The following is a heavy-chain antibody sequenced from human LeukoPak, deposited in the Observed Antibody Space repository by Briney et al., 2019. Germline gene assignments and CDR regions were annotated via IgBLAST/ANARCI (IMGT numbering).Heavy chain of an antibody. J-gene: IGHJ1*01. Sequence: ASVKVSCKASGYTFTGYYVHWVRQAPGQGLEWMGWINPNSGGTKYAQEFQGRVAMTSDTSVSTAYMELSSLRSDDTAVYFCARRDQMLFSLYWGQGTLVTVSS. D-gene: IGHD2-2*01. CDR2: INPNSGGT. V-gene: IGHV1-2*02. CDR3: ARRDQMLFSLY. CDR1: GYTFTGYY.